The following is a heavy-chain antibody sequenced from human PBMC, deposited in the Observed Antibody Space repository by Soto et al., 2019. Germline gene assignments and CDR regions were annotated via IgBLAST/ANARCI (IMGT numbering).Heavy chain of an antibody. J-gene: IGHJ4*02. CDR3: AKGSLPGYCSDTSCYTINY. CDR1: GYHFTSYD. V-gene: IGHV1-8*01. CDR2: MNPDSGNT. D-gene: IGHD2-2*02. Sequence: ASVKVSCKASGYHFTSYDINWVRQATGKGLEWMGWMNPDSGNTGYAQKFQGRVTMTSNTSINTAYMELSSLRSEDTAVYYCAKGSLPGYCSDTSCYTINYWGQGTLVTVSS.